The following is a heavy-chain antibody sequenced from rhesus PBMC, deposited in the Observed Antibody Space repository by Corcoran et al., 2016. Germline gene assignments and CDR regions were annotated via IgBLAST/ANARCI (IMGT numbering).Heavy chain of an antibody. CDR2: IRSGCST. CDR3: ATKTGYYELNSLDV. V-gene: IGHV4-160*01. CDR1: GGSISSNY. D-gene: IGHD3-3*01. Sequence: QVQLQESGPGLVKPSETLSLTCAVSGGSISSNYWSWIRQHPGKGLEWIGRIRSGCSTNYTPSLKIRVTISIDTSKNQFSLKLSSVTAADTAVYYCATKTGYYELNSLDVWGRGVLVTVSS. J-gene: IGHJ5-2*02.